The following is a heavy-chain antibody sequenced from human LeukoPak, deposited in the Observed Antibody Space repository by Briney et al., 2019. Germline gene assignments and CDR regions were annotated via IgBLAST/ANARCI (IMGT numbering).Heavy chain of an antibody. V-gene: IGHV3-7*03. CDR1: GFTFSSNW. CDR3: ARAFYYAYDY. CDR2: INPDGSVR. J-gene: IGHJ4*02. D-gene: IGHD3-10*01. Sequence: GGSLRLPCAASGFTFSSNWMSWVRQAPGKGLEWVANINPDGSVRQYVDSVRGRFTISRDNAKNSLYLQMNNLRAEDTAVYYCARAFYYAYDYWGQGTLVTVSS.